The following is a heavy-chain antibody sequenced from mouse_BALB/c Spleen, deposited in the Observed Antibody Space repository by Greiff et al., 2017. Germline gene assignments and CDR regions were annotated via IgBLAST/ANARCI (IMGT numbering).Heavy chain of an antibody. CDR1: GYTFTSYW. Sequence: QVQLQQPGAELVKPGASVKMSCKASGYTFTSYWMHWVKQRPGQGLEWIGVIDPSDSYTSYNQKFKGKATLTVDTSSSTAYMQLSSLTSEDSAVYYCTRGGGYAMDYWGQGTSVTVSS. CDR2: IDPSDSYT. J-gene: IGHJ4*01. CDR3: TRGGGYAMDY. V-gene: IGHV1S127*01.